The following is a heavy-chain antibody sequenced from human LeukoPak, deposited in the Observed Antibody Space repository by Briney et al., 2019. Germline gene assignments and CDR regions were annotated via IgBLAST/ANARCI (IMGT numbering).Heavy chain of an antibody. Sequence: ASVNVSCTVSGYTLNELSMHWVRQAPGKGLEWMGGFDPEGGETIYAQKFQGRVTMTEDTSTDTAYMELSSLRSEDTAVYYCATAPYYYDSSGYYFAGFDYWGQGNLVPVSS. CDR2: FDPEGGET. V-gene: IGHV1-24*01. J-gene: IGHJ4*02. CDR3: ATAPYYYDSSGYYFAGFDY. D-gene: IGHD3-22*01. CDR1: GYTLNELS.